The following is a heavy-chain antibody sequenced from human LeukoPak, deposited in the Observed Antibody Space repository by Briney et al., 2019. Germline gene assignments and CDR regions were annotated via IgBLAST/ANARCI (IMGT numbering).Heavy chain of an antibody. CDR2: ISWNSGSI. V-gene: IGHV3-9*01. J-gene: IGHJ3*02. Sequence: PGGSLRLSCAASGFTFSSYSMNWVRQAPGKGLEWVSGISWNSGSIGYADSVKGRFTISRDNAKNSLYLQMNSLRAEDTALYYCAKGPYTYSFDIWGQGTMVTVSS. CDR3: AKGPYTYSFDI. CDR1: GFTFSSYS. D-gene: IGHD3-10*01.